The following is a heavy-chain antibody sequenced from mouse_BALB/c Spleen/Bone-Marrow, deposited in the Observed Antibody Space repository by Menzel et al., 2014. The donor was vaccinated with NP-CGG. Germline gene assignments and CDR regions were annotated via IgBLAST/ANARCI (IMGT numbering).Heavy chain of an antibody. CDR3: ARRDYSFAY. V-gene: IGHV1-54*03. CDR2: INPGSGGT. J-gene: IGHJ3*01. Sequence: QVRLQQSGAELVRPGTSVKVSCKASGYAFTNYLIEWVKQRPGQGLEWIGVINPGSGGTNYNEKFKGKATLTADKSSSTAYMQLSSLTSDDSAVYFCARRDYSFAYWGQGTLVTVSA. CDR1: GYAFTNYL. D-gene: IGHD2-13*01.